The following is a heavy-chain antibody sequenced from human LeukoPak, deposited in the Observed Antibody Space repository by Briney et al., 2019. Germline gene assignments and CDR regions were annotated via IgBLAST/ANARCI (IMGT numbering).Heavy chain of an antibody. J-gene: IGHJ4*02. D-gene: IGHD3-22*01. CDR3: ARDYYDSSGTTLFDY. Sequence: GASVKVSCKASGYTFTSYGISWVRQAPGQGLEWMGWISAYNGNTNYAQKLQGRVTMTTDTSTSTAYMELRSLRSDDTAVYYCARDYYDSSGTTLFDYWGQGTLVSVSS. CDR2: ISAYNGNT. CDR1: GYTFTSYG. V-gene: IGHV1-18*01.